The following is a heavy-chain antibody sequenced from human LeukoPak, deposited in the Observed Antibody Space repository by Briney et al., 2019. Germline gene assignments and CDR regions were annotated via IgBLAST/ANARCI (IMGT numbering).Heavy chain of an antibody. CDR3: ARTRVAGSLDI. V-gene: IGHV1-18*01. J-gene: IGHJ3*02. Sequence: ASVKVSCKASGYTFTSYGISWVRQAPRQGLEWLGWISGYNGNTNYAQTFQGRVTMTTDTTTTTATMALRSLRSDDPTAYYCARTRVAGSLDIWGQGTMVTVSS. CDR2: ISGYNGNT. CDR1: GYTFTSYG. D-gene: IGHD2-15*01.